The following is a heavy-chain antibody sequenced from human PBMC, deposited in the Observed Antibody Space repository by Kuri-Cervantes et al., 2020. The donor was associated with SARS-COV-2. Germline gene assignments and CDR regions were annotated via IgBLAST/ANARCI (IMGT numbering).Heavy chain of an antibody. CDR2: IYYSGST. D-gene: IGHD6-13*01. J-gene: IGHJ5*02. V-gene: IGHV4-59*01. CDR1: GGSISSYY. Sequence: ESLKISCTVSGGSISSYYWSWIRQPPGKGLEWIGYIYYSGSTNYNPSLKSRVTISVDTSKNQFSLKLSSVTAADTAVYYCARDGIAGGFDPWGQGTRVT. CDR3: ARDGIAGGFDP.